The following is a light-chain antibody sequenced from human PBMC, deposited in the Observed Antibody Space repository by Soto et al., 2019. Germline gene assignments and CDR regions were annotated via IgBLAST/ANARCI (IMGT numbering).Light chain of an antibody. Sequence: EIVMTQSPVTLSVSPGERATLSCRASQSISTHLAWYQQKPGQPPRLLISGASTRATGIPARFSGSGSETAFTITISRLQSEDFAVYYCQQYNNWPPSTFGQGTKLEIK. J-gene: IGKJ2*02. V-gene: IGKV3-15*01. CDR2: GAS. CDR1: QSISTH. CDR3: QQYNNWPPST.